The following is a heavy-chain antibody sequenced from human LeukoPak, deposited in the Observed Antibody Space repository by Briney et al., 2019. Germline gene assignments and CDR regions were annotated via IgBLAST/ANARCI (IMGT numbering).Heavy chain of an antibody. CDR3: ARGDYGDFRVFYTLFDY. CDR1: GYSFNKYW. Sequence: GDSLKISCEGSGYSFNKYWIAWVRQVPGKGLEWMGIIYPGDSDTRYDPSFRGQVTISADRSTSTAYLEWHSLKASDTAMYYCARGDYGDFRVFYTLFDYWGQGTLVTVSS. D-gene: IGHD4-17*01. J-gene: IGHJ4*02. CDR2: IYPGDSDT. V-gene: IGHV5-51*01.